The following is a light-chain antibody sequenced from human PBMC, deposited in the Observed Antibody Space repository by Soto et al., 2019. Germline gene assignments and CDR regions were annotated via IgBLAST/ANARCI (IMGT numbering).Light chain of an antibody. Sequence: SYELTQPPSVSVSPGQTARITCSGDALPKQYAYWYQQKPGQAPVLVIYKDSERPSGIPERFSGSSSGTTVTLTISGVQAEDEADYYCQSADSSGTPVFGGATKLSVL. V-gene: IGLV3-25*03. J-gene: IGLJ3*02. CDR3: QSADSSGTPV. CDR1: ALPKQY. CDR2: KDS.